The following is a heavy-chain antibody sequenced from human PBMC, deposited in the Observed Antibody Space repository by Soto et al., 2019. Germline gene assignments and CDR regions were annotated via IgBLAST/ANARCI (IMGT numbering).Heavy chain of an antibody. J-gene: IGHJ6*02. Sequence: QVQLQESGPGLLKPSQTLSLTCSVSGGSITSGDYHWTWIRQIPGKGLEWIGYIHYSGTTYYNPSLKSRVTESVDTSKNQFSLKLSSVTAADTAVYYCGRGAPRTSYYYDGTDVWGQGTTVTVSS. V-gene: IGHV4-31*03. CDR2: IHYSGTT. CDR3: GRGAPRTSYYYDGTDV. CDR1: GGSITSGDYH.